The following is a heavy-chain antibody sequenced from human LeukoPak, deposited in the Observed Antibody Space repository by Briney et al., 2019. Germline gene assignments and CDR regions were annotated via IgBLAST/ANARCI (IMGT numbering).Heavy chain of an antibody. CDR1: GFTFSSYW. CDR3: ARGRPYSSVQFDY. J-gene: IGHJ4*02. D-gene: IGHD6-19*01. CDR2: INSDGSST. Sequence: GGSLRLSCAASGFTFSSYWMHWVRQAPGKGLVWVSRINSDGSSTTYADSVKGRFTISRDSAKNTLYLQMNSLRAEDTAVYYCARGRPYSSVQFDYWGQGTLVTVSS. V-gene: IGHV3-74*01.